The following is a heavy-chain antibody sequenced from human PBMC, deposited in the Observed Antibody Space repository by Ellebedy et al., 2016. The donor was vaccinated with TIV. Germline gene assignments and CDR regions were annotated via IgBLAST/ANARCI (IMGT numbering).Heavy chain of an antibody. D-gene: IGHD3-10*01. CDR3: ARDSGSYSNDFDY. V-gene: IGHV3-48*04. J-gene: IGHJ4*02. CDR1: GFTFSSYS. Sequence: GGSLRLSCAASGFTFSSYSMNWVRQAPGKGLEWVSYIRRSSSTIYYADSVKGRFTISRDNAKNSLYLQMNSLRAEDTAVYYCARDSGSYSNDFDYWGQGTLVTVSS. CDR2: IRRSSSTI.